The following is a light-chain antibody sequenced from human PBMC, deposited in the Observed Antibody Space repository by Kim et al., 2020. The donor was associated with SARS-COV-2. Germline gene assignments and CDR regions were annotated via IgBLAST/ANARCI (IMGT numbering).Light chain of an antibody. Sequence: GRTGMMTCGGDSSGGKRVHWYQQRPGLAPVLVMYYDRDRPAGIPERFSGCNSGNTATLIISRVEAGDEADYYCQVWDISSDSVVFGGGTQLTVL. J-gene: IGLJ2*01. V-gene: IGLV3-21*04. CDR3: QVWDISSDSVV. CDR2: YDR. CDR1: SSGGKR.